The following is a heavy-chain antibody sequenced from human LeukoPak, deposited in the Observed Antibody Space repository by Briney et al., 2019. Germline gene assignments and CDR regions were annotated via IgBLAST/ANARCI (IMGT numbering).Heavy chain of an antibody. CDR3: ARTGGSGSEIYDAFDY. CDR2: MNPNSGNT. V-gene: IGHV1-8*01. D-gene: IGHD3-10*01. J-gene: IGHJ4*02. CDR1: GYTFTSYD. Sequence: GASVKVPCKASGYTFTSYDINWVRQATGQGLEWMGWMNPNSGNTGYAQKFQGRVTMTRNTSISTAYMELSSLRSEDTAVYYCARTGGSGSEIYDAFDYWGQGTLVTVSS.